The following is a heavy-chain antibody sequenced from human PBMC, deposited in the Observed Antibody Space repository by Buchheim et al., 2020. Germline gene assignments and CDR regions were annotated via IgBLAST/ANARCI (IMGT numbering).Heavy chain of an antibody. D-gene: IGHD6-6*01. V-gene: IGHV3-48*01. J-gene: IGHJ6*02. CDR3: ARDGSSSSSKYYYGMDV. CDR2: LSSSSSTI. CDR1: GFTFSSYS. Sequence: EVQLVESGGGLVQPGGSLRLSCAASGFTFSSYSMNWVRQAPGKGLEWVSSLSSSSSTIYYADSVKGRFTISRDNAKNSLYLQMNSLRAEDTAVYYCARDGSSSSSKYYYGMDVWGQGTT.